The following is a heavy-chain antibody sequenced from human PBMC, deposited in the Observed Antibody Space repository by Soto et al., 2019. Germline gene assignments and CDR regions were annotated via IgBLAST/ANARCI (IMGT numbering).Heavy chain of an antibody. CDR3: ARGTVYYPY. J-gene: IGHJ4*02. V-gene: IGHV3-11*01. Sequence: QVQLVQSGGALVTPGGSLRLSCAASGFTFSDYAMNWIRQAPGRGLEWISYIGPRGSTVYYADSVKGRFTISRDNARKSLFLQMNILRVEDTAVYYCARGTVYYPYWGQGSLVTVSS. CDR2: IGPRGSTV. CDR1: GFTFSDYA. D-gene: IGHD1-26*01.